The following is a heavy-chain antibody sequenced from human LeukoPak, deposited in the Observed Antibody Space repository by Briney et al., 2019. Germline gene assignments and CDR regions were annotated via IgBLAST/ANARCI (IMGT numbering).Heavy chain of an antibody. CDR3: ANNYDFWSGYCLN. CDR1: GFTFSSYA. Sequence: GGSLRLSCAASGFTFSSYAMSWVRQAPGKGLEWVSVISGSGGSTYYADSVKGRFTISRDNSKNTLYLQMNSLRAEDTAVYYCANNYDFWSGYCLNWGQGTLVTVSS. D-gene: IGHD3-3*01. CDR2: ISGSGGST. V-gene: IGHV3-23*01. J-gene: IGHJ4*02.